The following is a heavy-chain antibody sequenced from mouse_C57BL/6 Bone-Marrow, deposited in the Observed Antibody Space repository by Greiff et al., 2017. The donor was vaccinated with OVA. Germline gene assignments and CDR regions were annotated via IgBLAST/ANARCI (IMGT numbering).Heavy chain of an antibody. D-gene: IGHD2-1*01. CDR2: IDPENGDT. Sequence: EVQLQQSGAELVRPGASVKLSCTASGFNIKDDYMHWVKQRPEQGLEWIGWIDPENGDTEYASKFQGKATITADTSSNTAYLQLSSLTSEDTAVYYCTPLLSRVAYWGQGTLVTVSA. V-gene: IGHV14-4*01. CDR3: TPLLSRVAY. CDR1: GFNIKDDY. J-gene: IGHJ3*01.